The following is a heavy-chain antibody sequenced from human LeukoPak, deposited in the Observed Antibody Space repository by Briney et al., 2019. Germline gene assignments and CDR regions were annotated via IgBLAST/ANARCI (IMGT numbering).Heavy chain of an antibody. Sequence: PGRSLRLSCAASGFRFSHYAIHWVRQAPGKGLEWVSLISYNGGNKYYADSVKGRFTISRDNSKNTLYLQMNSLRAEDTAVYYCAKATSDGDYYYYYMDVWGKGTTVTVSS. J-gene: IGHJ6*03. V-gene: IGHV3-30*04. CDR2: ISYNGGNK. CDR1: GFRFSHYA. CDR3: AKATSDGDYYYYYMDV. D-gene: IGHD4-17*01.